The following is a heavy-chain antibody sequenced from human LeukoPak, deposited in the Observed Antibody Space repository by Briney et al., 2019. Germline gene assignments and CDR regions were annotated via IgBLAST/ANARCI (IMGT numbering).Heavy chain of an antibody. V-gene: IGHV1-2*02. CDR3: ARGEWELLSPFDY. D-gene: IGHD1-26*01. Sequence: ASVKVSCKASGYTFIGYYMHWVRQAPGQGLEWMGWINPNSGGTNYAQKFQGRVTMTRDTSISTAYMELSRLRSDDTAVYYCARGEWELLSPFDYWGQGTLVTVSS. CDR1: GYTFIGYY. J-gene: IGHJ4*02. CDR2: INPNSGGT.